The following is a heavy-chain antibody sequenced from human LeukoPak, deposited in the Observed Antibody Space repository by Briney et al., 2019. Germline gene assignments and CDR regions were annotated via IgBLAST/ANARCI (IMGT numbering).Heavy chain of an antibody. Sequence: PGGSLRLSCAGSGFTFSDYSMNWVRQAPGKGLEWVSYISSSGSTIYYADSVKGRISISRDNAKSSVHLQMNNLRDEDTAVYYCARGQDIVAIQCGDFWGQGTLVTVSS. CDR3: ARGQDIVAIQCGDF. J-gene: IGHJ4*02. V-gene: IGHV3-48*02. D-gene: IGHD5-12*01. CDR2: ISSSGSTI. CDR1: GFTFSDYS.